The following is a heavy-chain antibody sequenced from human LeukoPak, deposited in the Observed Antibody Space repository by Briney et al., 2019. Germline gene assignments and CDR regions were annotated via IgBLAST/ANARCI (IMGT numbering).Heavy chain of an antibody. J-gene: IGHJ4*02. Sequence: SDTLSLTCTVSGYSMHGGSYYWGWIRQPPGKGLEWFGGVHYSGNSYYNPSLKSRVTISVDTSKNQFSLKMSSVTAVDTAVYYCARKPNSEYYFDYWGQGTLVTVSS. V-gene: IGHV4-39*07. CDR2: VHYSGNS. CDR3: ARKPNSEYYFDY. D-gene: IGHD3-16*01. CDR1: GYSMHGGSYY.